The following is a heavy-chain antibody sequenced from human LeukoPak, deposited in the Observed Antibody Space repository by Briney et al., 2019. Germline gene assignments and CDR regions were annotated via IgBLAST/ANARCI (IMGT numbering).Heavy chain of an antibody. CDR3: ARDRIKGIAVAGTE. D-gene: IGHD6-19*01. V-gene: IGHV1-2*02. CDR2: INPNSGGT. Sequence: ASVKVSCKACGYIFTGYYMHWVRQAPGQGHESMGWINPNSGGTNYAQKFQGRVTMTRDTPISTAYMELSRLRSDDTAVYYCARDRIKGIAVAGTEWGQGTLVTVSS. CDR1: GYIFTGYY. J-gene: IGHJ4*02.